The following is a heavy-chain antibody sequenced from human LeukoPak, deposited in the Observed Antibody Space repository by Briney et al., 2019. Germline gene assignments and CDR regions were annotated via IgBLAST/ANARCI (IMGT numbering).Heavy chain of an antibody. J-gene: IGHJ3*01. V-gene: IGHV1-58*02. D-gene: IGHD4-23*01. CDR1: GFTFSNSA. Sequence: TSVKVSCKASGFTFSNSAIQWVRQARGQHLEWIGWFGVAGGNTNYEQTLQGRITITRDMSTSTAYMELTSLRSDDTAVYYCAAEIYGGNTDCCAFDFWGPGTPVTVSS. CDR3: AAEIYGGNTDCCAFDF. CDR2: FGVAGGNT.